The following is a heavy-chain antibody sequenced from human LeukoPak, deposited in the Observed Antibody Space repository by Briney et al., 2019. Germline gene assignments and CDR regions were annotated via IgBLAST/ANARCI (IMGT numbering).Heavy chain of an antibody. CDR2: ISAYNGNT. CDR1: GYTFTSYG. CDR3: ARDPANPYCGGDCHSGMVDAFDI. V-gene: IGHV1-18*01. Sequence: GASVKVSCKASGYTFTSYGISWVRQAPGQGLEWMGWISAYNGNTNYAQKLQGRVTMTTDTSTSTAYMELRSLRSDDTAVYYCARDPANPYCGGDCHSGMVDAFDIWGQGTMVTVSS. J-gene: IGHJ3*02. D-gene: IGHD2-21*02.